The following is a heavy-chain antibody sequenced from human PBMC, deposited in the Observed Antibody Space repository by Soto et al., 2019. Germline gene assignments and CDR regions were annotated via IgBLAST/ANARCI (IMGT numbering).Heavy chain of an antibody. J-gene: IGHJ4*02. CDR3: ITDPGDYSFDY. Sequence: GGSLRLSCAASGFTFSNAWMSWVRQAPGNGLEWVGRIKSKTDGRTTDYAAPVKGRFTISRDDSKNPLYLQMNSLKTEDTAVYYCITDPGDYSFDYWGQGTLVTVSS. V-gene: IGHV3-15*01. CDR1: GFTFSNAW. CDR2: IKSKTDGRTT. D-gene: IGHD4-17*01.